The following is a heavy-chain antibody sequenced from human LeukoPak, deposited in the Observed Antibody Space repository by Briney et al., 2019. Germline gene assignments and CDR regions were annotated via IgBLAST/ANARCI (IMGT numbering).Heavy chain of an antibody. D-gene: IGHD5-12*01. CDR2: ISGSGGST. CDR3: AKGLYSGYGSFDY. V-gene: IGHV3-23*01. CDR1: GSTSSSYA. Sequence: GGSLRLSCAASGSTSSSYAMSWVRQAPGKGLEWVSAISGSGGSTYYADSVKGRFTISRDNSKNTLYLQMNSLRAEDTAVYYCAKGLYSGYGSFDYWGQGTLVTVSS. J-gene: IGHJ4*02.